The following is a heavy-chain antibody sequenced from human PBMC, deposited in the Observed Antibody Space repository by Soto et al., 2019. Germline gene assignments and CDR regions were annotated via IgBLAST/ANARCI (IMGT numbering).Heavy chain of an antibody. Sequence: TVAWGKIGNRGDCCSRKRKPPGKGLEWIGSIYYSGSTYYNPSLKSRVTISVDTSKNQFSLKLSSVTAADTAVYYCASSRAYDFWSGYYFDYWGQGTLVTLPS. CDR3: ASSRAYDFWSGYYFDY. CDR1: WGKIGNRGDC. D-gene: IGHD3-3*01. CDR2: IYYSGST. V-gene: IGHV4-39*01. J-gene: IGHJ4*02.